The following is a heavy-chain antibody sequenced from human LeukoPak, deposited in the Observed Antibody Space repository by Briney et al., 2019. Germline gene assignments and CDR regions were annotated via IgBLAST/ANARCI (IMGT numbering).Heavy chain of an antibody. D-gene: IGHD5-18*01. CDR2: INPSGGST. J-gene: IGHJ4*02. CDR1: GYTFTGYY. Sequence: PGASVKVSCKASGYTFTGYYMHWVRQAPGQGLEWMGIINPSGGSTSYAQKFQGRVTMTRDTSTSTVYMELSSLRSEDTAVYYCAREIGPIQLHLWGSAFDSWGQGTLVTVSS. CDR3: AREIGPIQLHLWGSAFDS. V-gene: IGHV1-46*01.